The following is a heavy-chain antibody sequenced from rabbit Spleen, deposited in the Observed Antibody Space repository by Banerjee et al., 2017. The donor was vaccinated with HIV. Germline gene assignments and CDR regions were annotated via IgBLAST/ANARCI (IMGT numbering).Heavy chain of an antibody. CDR2: IDTGSSGIS. Sequence: QEQLEESGGDLVKPGASLTLTCIASGVSFSGDSYMCWVRQAPGKGLEWIACIDTGSSGISYFASWAKGRFTISKTSSTTVTLQMTSLTAADTATYFCARDTSSSFSSYGMDLWGPGTLVTVS. CDR1: GVSFSGDSY. CDR3: ARDTSSSFSSYGMDL. V-gene: IGHV1S45*01. J-gene: IGHJ6*01. D-gene: IGHD1-1*01.